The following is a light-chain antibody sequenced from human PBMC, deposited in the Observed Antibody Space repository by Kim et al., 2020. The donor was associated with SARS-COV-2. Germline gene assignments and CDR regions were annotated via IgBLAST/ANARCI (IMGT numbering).Light chain of an antibody. CDR2: WES. Sequence: RDTIKCKSGQSVFHSANIKNYLAWYQHKAGQHPKLLCYWESTRESGVPDRFSASGSGTDLTHTISSLQAEDVAVDYCQQYYRTPPTFGGGTKLEI. CDR3: QQYYRTPPT. CDR1: QSVFHSANIKNY. V-gene: IGKV4-1*01. J-gene: IGKJ4*01.